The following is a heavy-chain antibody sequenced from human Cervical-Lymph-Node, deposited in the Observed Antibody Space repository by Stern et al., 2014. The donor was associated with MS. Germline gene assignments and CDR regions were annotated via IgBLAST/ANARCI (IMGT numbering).Heavy chain of an antibody. D-gene: IGHD6-13*01. CDR1: GYTFTNYY. V-gene: IGHV1-46*03. CDR3: ARDKGIITAAGYYLDY. Sequence: VQLEESGAEVKEPGASVKVSCKASGYTFTNYYVHWGRQATGQGLEWMGKINPSGVSTSYAQKFQGRLTMTRDTSTSTDYMELSSLRSEDTAVYFCARDKGIITAAGYYLDYWGQGTLVTVSS. J-gene: IGHJ4*02. CDR2: INPSGVST.